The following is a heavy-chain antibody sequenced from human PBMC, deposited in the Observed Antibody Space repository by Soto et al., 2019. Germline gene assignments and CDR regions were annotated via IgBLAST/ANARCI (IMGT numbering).Heavy chain of an antibody. CDR2: IYSGGST. CDR1: GFTVSSNY. Sequence: PGGSLRLSCAASGFTVSSNYMSWVRQAPGKGLEWVSVIYSGGSTYYADSVKGRFTISRDNSKNTLYLQMNSLRAEDTAVYYCARAPPYYYDSSGYSHFDYWGQGTLVTVSS. V-gene: IGHV3-53*01. CDR3: ARAPPYYYDSSGYSHFDY. J-gene: IGHJ4*02. D-gene: IGHD3-22*01.